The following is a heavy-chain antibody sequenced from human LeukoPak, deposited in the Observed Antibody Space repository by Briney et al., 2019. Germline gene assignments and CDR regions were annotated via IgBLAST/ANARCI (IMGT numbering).Heavy chain of an antibody. V-gene: IGHV5-51*01. J-gene: IGHJ5*02. CDR2: IYPGNSDT. D-gene: IGHD3-22*01. Sequence: GESLKISCKDSGYSFVSQWIGWVRQMPGRGLEWMGIIYPGNSDTVYTPSFQGQVTISADKSTSTVFLQWGSLKSSDTAMYYCSTRGFSDTSPVAWGQGTLVTVSS. CDR1: GYSFVSQW. CDR3: STRGFSDTSPVA.